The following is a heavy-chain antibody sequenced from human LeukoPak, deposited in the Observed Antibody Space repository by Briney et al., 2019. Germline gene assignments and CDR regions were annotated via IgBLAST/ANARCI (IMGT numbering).Heavy chain of an antibody. Sequence: TPSQTLSLTCTVSGGSISSISYYWRWIRQPAGKGLEWIGRIYTSGSTNYNPSLKSRVTMSVDTSKNQISLKLSSATAADTAVYYCARIGTTFLDIDYWGQGTLVTVSS. CDR2: IYTSGST. V-gene: IGHV4-61*02. CDR3: ARIGTTFLDIDY. J-gene: IGHJ4*02. CDR1: GGSISSISYY. D-gene: IGHD1-7*01.